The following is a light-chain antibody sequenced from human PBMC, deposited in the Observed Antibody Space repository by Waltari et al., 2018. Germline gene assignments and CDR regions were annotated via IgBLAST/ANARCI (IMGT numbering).Light chain of an antibody. V-gene: IGLV2-14*01. CDR1: SSDVGFYNY. Sequence: QSALTQPASVSGSPGQSITISCTGTSSDVGFYNYVSWYQRHPGKAPKLMIYDVSERPSGFSNRFSGSKSGNTASLTISGLQAEDEADYYCNSYAGSSSWVFGGGTKLTVL. CDR2: DVS. CDR3: NSYAGSSSWV. J-gene: IGLJ3*02.